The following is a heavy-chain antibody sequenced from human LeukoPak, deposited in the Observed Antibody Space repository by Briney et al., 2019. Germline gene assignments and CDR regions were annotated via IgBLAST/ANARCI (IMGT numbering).Heavy chain of an antibody. CDR1: GYTFTDHW. CDR2: IAPGDSDT. V-gene: IGHV5-51*01. J-gene: IGHJ3*02. Sequence: GESLKISCKGSGYTFTDHWIGWGRQMTGKGLEWMGVIAPGDSDTRDSPSFQGQVTISADKSISTAYLQWSSLKASDTAIYYCARLTHCRGGSCSGFDIWGQGTVVTVSS. D-gene: IGHD2-15*01. CDR3: ARLTHCRGGSCSGFDI.